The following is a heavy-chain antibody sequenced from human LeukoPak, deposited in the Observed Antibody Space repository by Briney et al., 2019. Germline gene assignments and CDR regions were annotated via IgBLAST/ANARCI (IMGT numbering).Heavy chain of an antibody. CDR1: GFRFSTYA. J-gene: IGHJ4*02. D-gene: IGHD3-10*01. V-gene: IGHV3-23*01. CDR3: AKDDKGSRGVISF. Sequence: GGSLRLSREASGFRFSTYAMNWVRQAPGKGLEWVAAMTGNGDSTYFAESVRGRFTISRDNSKNTLYLQMNSLRADDTALYYCAKDDKGSRGVISFWGQGTLVTVSS. CDR2: MTGNGDST.